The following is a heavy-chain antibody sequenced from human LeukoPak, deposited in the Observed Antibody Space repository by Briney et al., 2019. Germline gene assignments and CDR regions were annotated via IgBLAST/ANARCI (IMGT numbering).Heavy chain of an antibody. D-gene: IGHD6-13*01. CDR3: ARNLAAAGRGEAFDI. CDR2: IYYSGST. CDR1: GGSISSYY. J-gene: IGHJ3*02. Sequence: SETLSLTCTVSGGSISSYYWSWIRQPPGKGLEWIGYIYYSGSTNYNPSLKSRVTISVDTSKNQFSLKLSSVTAADTAVYYCARNLAAAGRGEAFDICGQGTMVTVSS. V-gene: IGHV4-59*08.